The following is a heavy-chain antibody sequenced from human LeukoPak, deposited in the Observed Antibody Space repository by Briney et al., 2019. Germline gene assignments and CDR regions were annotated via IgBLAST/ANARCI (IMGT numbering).Heavy chain of an antibody. CDR3: ARGQFRGLEYRMLWYFDF. D-gene: IGHD2/OR15-2a*01. V-gene: IGHV1-8*02. CDR2: MNPYSGTT. Sequence: GASVKVSCEASGYTFSHYDINWVRQAAGQGLEWMGWMNPYSGTTGYAQKFQGRVTMTGNTSTRTAYMELSSLRSDDTAVYYCARGQFRGLEYRMLWYFDFWGHGTLVTVSS. CDR1: GYTFSHYD. J-gene: IGHJ2*01.